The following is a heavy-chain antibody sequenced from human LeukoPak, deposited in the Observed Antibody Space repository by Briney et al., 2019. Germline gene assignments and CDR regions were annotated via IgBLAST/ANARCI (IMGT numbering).Heavy chain of an antibody. V-gene: IGHV4-34*01. Sequence: KPSETLSLTCAVYGGSFSGYYWSWIRQPPGKGLEWIGEINHSGSTNYNPSLKSRVTISIDTSKNQFSQKLTSVTAADTAVYYCAREVVRGNSYWGQGTLVTVSS. CDR2: INHSGST. D-gene: IGHD3-10*01. CDR3: AREVVRGNSY. J-gene: IGHJ4*02. CDR1: GGSFSGYY.